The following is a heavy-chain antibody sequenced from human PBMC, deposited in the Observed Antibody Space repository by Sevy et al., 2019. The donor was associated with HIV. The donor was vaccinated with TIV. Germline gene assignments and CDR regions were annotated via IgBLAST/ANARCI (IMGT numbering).Heavy chain of an antibody. V-gene: IGHV3-23*01. D-gene: IGHD2-8*01. CDR2: LSFGCGEI. CDR3: AREGCTKPHDY. Sequence: AGSLRLSCASSGFTFSKYSMSWVRQPPGKGLEWVSTLSFGCGEINYADSVKGRFSISRDNSKSSVYLQMNNLRPEDTAVYYCAREGCTKPHDYWGQGTLVTVSS. J-gene: IGHJ4*02. CDR1: GFTFSKYS.